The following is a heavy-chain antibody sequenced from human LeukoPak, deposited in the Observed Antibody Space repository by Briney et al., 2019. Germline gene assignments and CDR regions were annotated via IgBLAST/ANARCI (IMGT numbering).Heavy chain of an antibody. CDR2: IYYSGTT. Sequence: PSETLSLTCTVSGGSISSSKYYWGWIRQPPGKGLEWIGSIYYSGTTYYNPSLKSRVTISVDTSKKQFSLKLRSVTAADTAVYYCARHEWGITNAFDIWGQGTMVTVSS. J-gene: IGHJ3*02. CDR3: ARHEWGITNAFDI. D-gene: IGHD1-14*01. CDR1: GGSISSSKYY. V-gene: IGHV4-39*01.